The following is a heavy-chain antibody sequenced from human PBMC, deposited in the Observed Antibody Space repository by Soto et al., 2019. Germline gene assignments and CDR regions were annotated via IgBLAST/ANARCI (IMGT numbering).Heavy chain of an antibody. CDR3: ARSAGTAIYYYYGMDV. D-gene: IGHD5-18*01. J-gene: IGHJ6*02. CDR2: IIPIFGTA. CDR1: GGTFSSYA. Sequence: SVRVSCKASGGTFSSYAISWVRQAPGQGLEWMGGIIPIFGTANYAQKFQGRVTITADKSTSTAYMELSSLRSEDTAVYYCARSAGTAIYYYYGMDVWGQGTTVTVSS. V-gene: IGHV1-69*06.